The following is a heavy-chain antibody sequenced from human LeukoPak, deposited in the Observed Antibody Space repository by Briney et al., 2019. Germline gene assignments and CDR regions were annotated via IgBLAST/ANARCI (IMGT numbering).Heavy chain of an antibody. J-gene: IGHJ4*02. CDR2: IGSSGNT. CDR3: TRGEFDCDS. D-gene: IGHD2/OR15-2a*01. CDR1: GESMRNYY. Sequence: SETLSLTCSVSGESMRNYYWSWIRQPAGRGLEWIGRIGSSGNTNYTPSLGSRVTVSIDVSKNQLSLKLYSVTAADTAVYYCTRGEFDCDSWGKGILVTVSS. V-gene: IGHV4-4*07.